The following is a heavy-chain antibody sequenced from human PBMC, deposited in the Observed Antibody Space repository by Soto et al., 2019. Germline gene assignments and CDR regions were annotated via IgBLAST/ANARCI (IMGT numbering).Heavy chain of an antibody. J-gene: IGHJ6*02. Sequence: QVQLVESGGGVVQPGRSLRLSCAASGFTFSSYAMHWVRQAPGKGLEWVAVISYDGSNKYYADSVKGRFTISRDNSKNTLYLQMNSLRAEDTGVYYCARDLRRSSSRGYGMDVWGQGTTVTVSS. D-gene: IGHD6-13*01. CDR1: GFTFSSYA. CDR3: ARDLRRSSSRGYGMDV. CDR2: ISYDGSNK. V-gene: IGHV3-30-3*01.